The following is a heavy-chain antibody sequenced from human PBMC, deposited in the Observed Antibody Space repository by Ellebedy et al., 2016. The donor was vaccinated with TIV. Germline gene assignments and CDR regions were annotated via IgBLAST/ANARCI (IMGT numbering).Heavy chain of an antibody. CDR1: GFTFSSYS. CDR3: ARDDHVPWRDYYYGMDV. CDR2: ISSSSSYI. V-gene: IGHV3-21*01. D-gene: IGHD1-1*01. J-gene: IGHJ6*02. Sequence: GESLKISXAASGFTFSSYSMNWVRQAPGKGLEWVSSISSSSSYIYYADSVKGRFTISRDNAKNSLYLQMNSLRAEDTAVYYCARDDHVPWRDYYYGMDVWGQGTTVTVSS.